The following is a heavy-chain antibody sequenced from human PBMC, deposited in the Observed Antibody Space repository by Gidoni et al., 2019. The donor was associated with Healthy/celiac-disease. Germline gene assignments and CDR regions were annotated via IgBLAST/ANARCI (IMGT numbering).Heavy chain of an antibody. J-gene: IGHJ4*02. Sequence: QVQLQQWGAGLLKPSETLSLTCAVYGGSFSGYYWSWIRQPPGKGLEWIGEINHSGSTNYNPSLKSRVTISVDTSKNQFSLKLSSVTAADTAVYYCARVAPDWSGYASDYWGQGTLVTVSS. CDR3: ARVAPDWSGYASDY. CDR2: INHSGST. CDR1: GGSFSGYY. D-gene: IGHD3-3*01. V-gene: IGHV4-34*01.